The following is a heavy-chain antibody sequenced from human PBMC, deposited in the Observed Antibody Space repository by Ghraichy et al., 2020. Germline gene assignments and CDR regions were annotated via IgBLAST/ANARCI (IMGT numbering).Heavy chain of an antibody. Sequence: SQTLSLTCRVSGGSISTTRNEWAWIRQPPGKGLGWLGNVYFRGRTYSNPSLQSRVTISVDTSKDQFSLRLDSVTAADTALYYCARVNTLVRGGRGWFDPWGQGTLVIVSS. V-gene: IGHV4-39*07. CDR2: VYFRGRT. CDR3: ARVNTLVRGGRGWFDP. J-gene: IGHJ5*02. D-gene: IGHD3-10*01. CDR1: GGSISTTRNE.